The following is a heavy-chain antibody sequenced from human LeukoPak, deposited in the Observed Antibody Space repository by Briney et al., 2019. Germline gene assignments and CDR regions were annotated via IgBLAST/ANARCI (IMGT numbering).Heavy chain of an antibody. CDR1: GFTFSSYW. V-gene: IGHV3-7*01. J-gene: IGHJ4*02. CDR3: VKEVAAAAPYFDY. Sequence: GGSLRLSCAASGFTFSSYWMSWVRQAPGKGLEWVANIKQDGSEKYYVDSVKGRFTISRDNAKNSLYLQVNSPRAEDTAVYYCVKEVAAAAPYFDYWGQGILVTVSS. CDR2: IKQDGSEK. D-gene: IGHD6-25*01.